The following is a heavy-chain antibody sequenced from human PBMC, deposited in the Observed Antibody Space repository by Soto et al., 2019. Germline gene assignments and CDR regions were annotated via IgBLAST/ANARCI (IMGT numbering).Heavy chain of an antibody. V-gene: IGHV1-69*13. CDR1: GGTFSSYD. D-gene: IGHD6-6*01. CDR2: IIPILGTA. CDR3: ARGGYSGSYRLDY. Sequence: ASVKVSCKASGGTFSSYDMSWVRQAPGQGLEWMGGIIPILGTADYAQKFLGRVTITADESTSTAYMELTSLTSEDTALYYCARGGYSGSYRLDYWGQGTRVTVSS. J-gene: IGHJ4*02.